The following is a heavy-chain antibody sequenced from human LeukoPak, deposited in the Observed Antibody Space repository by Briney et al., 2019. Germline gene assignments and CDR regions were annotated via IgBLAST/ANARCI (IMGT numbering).Heavy chain of an antibody. CDR3: AKSDSYDFWSGLHPGIFDY. D-gene: IGHD3-3*01. Sequence: AGGSLRLSCAAPGFTFSSYGMHWVRQAPGKGLEWVAFIRYDGSNKYYADSVKGRFTISRDNSKNTLYLQMNSLRAEDTAVYYCAKSDSYDFWSGLHPGIFDYWGQGTLVTVSS. J-gene: IGHJ4*02. CDR1: GFTFSSYG. V-gene: IGHV3-30*02. CDR2: IRYDGSNK.